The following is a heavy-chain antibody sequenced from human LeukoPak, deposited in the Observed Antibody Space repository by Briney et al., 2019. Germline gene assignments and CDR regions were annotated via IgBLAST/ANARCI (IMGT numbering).Heavy chain of an antibody. CDR3: ARVHIEYSSSSGAFDI. D-gene: IGHD6-6*01. V-gene: IGHV3-23*01. CDR2: ISGSGGST. Sequence: PGGSLRLSCAASGFTFSSYAMSWVRQAPGKGLEWVSAISGSGGSTYYADSVKGRFTISRDNSKNTLYLQMNSLRAEDTAVYYCARVHIEYSSSSGAFDIWGQGTMVTVSS. CDR1: GFTFSSYA. J-gene: IGHJ3*02.